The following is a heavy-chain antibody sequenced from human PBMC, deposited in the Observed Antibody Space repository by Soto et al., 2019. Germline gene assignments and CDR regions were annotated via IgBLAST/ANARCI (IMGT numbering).Heavy chain of an antibody. CDR2: IFSSGST. CDR3: ARDQGVVVTADNWFDP. CDR1: GGSITDYS. D-gene: IGHD2-21*02. Sequence: SETLSLTCTVSGGSITDYSWVWIRQPAGKGLEWIGRIFSSGSTNYSPSLKGRITMSLDTSKNQFSLKLNSATATDTAVYFCARDQGVVVTADNWFDPWGQGILVTVSS. V-gene: IGHV4-4*07. J-gene: IGHJ5*02.